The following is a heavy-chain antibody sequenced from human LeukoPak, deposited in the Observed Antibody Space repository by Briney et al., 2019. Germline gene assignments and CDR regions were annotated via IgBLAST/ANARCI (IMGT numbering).Heavy chain of an antibody. J-gene: IGHJ4*02. CDR2: IKQGGSEK. Sequence: PGGSLRLSCAGSGFTFSSYWMSWVRQAPGKGLEWVANIKQGGSEKYYVDSVKGRFTISRDNAKNSLYLQMNSLRAEDTAVYYCARDYDSSGSSPSFDYWGQGTLVTVSS. D-gene: IGHD3-22*01. CDR1: GFTFSSYW. V-gene: IGHV3-7*01. CDR3: ARDYDSSGSSPSFDY.